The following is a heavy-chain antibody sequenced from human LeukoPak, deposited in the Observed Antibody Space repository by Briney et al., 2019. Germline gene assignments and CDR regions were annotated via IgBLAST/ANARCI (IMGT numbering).Heavy chain of an antibody. CDR2: INHSGST. Sequence: AETLSLTCAVYGVSFSSYYRSWIRQPPGKGLEWIGEINHSGSTNYNPSLKSRVTISVDTSKNQFSLKLSSVTATDTAVYYCARRRPVYDYVWGSYRGDAFDIWGQGTMVTVSS. CDR3: ARRRPVYDYVWGSYRGDAFDI. V-gene: IGHV4-34*01. J-gene: IGHJ3*02. D-gene: IGHD3-16*02. CDR1: GVSFSSYY.